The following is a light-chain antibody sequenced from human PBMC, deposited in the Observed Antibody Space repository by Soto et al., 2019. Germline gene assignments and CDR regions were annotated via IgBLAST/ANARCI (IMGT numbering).Light chain of an antibody. CDR2: GAS. CDR3: QQYGSSPLVT. Sequence: EIVLTQSPGTLSLSPGERATLSCRASQSVSSSYLAWYQQKPGQAPRLLIYGASSRATVIPDRFSGSGSGTYLTLTISRLEPEDFAVYYCQQYGSSPLVTFGPGTRLEI. J-gene: IGKJ5*01. CDR1: QSVSSSY. V-gene: IGKV3-20*01.